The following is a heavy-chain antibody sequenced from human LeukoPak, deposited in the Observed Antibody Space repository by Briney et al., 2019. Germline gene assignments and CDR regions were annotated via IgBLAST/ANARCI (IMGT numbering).Heavy chain of an antibody. CDR2: IYHSGST. Sequence: PSETLSLTCTVSGGSISSGGYYWSWIRQPPGKGLEWIGYIYHSGSTYYNPSLKSRVTISVDRSKNQFSLKLSSVTAADTAVYYCVRLTGTTDDYWGQGTLVTVSS. CDR3: VRLTGTTDDY. D-gene: IGHD1-1*01. J-gene: IGHJ4*02. V-gene: IGHV4-30-2*01. CDR1: GGSISSGGYY.